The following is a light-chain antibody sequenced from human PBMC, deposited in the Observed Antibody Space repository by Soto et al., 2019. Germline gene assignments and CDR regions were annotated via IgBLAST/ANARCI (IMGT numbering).Light chain of an antibody. J-gene: IGKJ1*01. Sequence: EIVMTQSPATLSLSPGEIATLSCRASQRVNYIYLAWYQHKPGQAPRLLIYGVSSRAAGIPDRFSGSGSGTDFTLTISRLEPEDSAVYYCHKYYTSPRACGQGTKGDIK. CDR2: GVS. V-gene: IGKV3-20*01. CDR3: HKYYTSPRA. CDR1: QRVNYIY.